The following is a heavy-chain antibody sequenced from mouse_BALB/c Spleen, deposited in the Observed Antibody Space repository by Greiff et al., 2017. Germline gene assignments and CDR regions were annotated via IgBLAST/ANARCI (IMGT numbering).Heavy chain of an antibody. J-gene: IGHJ3*01. Sequence: EVKLVESGGGLVQPGGSRKLSCAASGFTFSSFGMHWVRQAPEKGLEWVAYISSGSSTIYYADTVKGRFTISRDNPKNTLFLQMTSLRSEDTAMYYCARPYYGSTQFAYWGQGTLVTVSA. CDR3: ARPYYGSTQFAY. CDR1: GFTFSSFG. D-gene: IGHD1-1*01. V-gene: IGHV5-17*02. CDR2: ISSGSSTI.